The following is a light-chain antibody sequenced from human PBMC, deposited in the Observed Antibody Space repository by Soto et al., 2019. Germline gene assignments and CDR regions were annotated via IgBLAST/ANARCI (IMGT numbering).Light chain of an antibody. CDR1: QSVTSNY. CDR2: GAS. V-gene: IGKV3-20*01. J-gene: IGKJ1*01. CDR3: QHYNSYSEA. Sequence: EIVLTQSPGTLSLSPGERATLSCGASQSVTSNYLAWYQQKPGQAPRLLIYGASTRATGIPARFSGSGSGTEFTLTISSLQPDDFATYYCQHYNSYSEAFGQGTTVDIK.